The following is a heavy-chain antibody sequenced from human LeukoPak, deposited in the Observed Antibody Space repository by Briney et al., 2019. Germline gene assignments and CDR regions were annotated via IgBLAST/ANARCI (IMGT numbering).Heavy chain of an antibody. D-gene: IGHD4-17*01. J-gene: IGHJ4*02. V-gene: IGHV4-38-2*02. Sequence: SETLSLTCTVSGYSISSGYYWGWIRQPPGKGLEWIGSIYHSGSTYYNPSLKSRVTISVDTSKNQFSLKLSSVTAADTAVYYCARGDHDYGDYHDYWGQGTLVTVSS. CDR1: GYSISSGYY. CDR3: ARGDHDYGDYHDY. CDR2: IYHSGST.